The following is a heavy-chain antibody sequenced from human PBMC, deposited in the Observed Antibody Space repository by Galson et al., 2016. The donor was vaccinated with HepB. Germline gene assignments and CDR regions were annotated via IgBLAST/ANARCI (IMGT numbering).Heavy chain of an antibody. CDR2: ISSDGSSK. D-gene: IGHD1-26*01. V-gene: IGHV3-30*04. CDR3: ARHLGSGNYLAWD. Sequence: SLRLSCAGSGFIFSSDALHWVRQAPGKGLEWVAFISSDGSSKSYTDSVKGRFSISRDNSKNTLYLEMNSLRAEDTAVYYCARHLGSGNYLAWDWGQGTLLIVSS. CDR1: GFIFSSDA. J-gene: IGHJ4*02.